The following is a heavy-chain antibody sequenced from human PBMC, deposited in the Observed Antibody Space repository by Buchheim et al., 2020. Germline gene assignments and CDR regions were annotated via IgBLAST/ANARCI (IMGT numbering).Heavy chain of an antibody. CDR1: GDSVSSNSAA. CDR2: TYYRSKWYN. D-gene: IGHD2-2*01. CDR3: ARVHVRPFHSVDYYYGMDV. Sequence: QVQLQQSGPGLVKPSQTLSLTCAISGDSVSSNSAAWDWIRQSPSRGLEWLGRTYYRSKWYNDYAVSVKSRITINPDTSKNQFSLQLNSVTPEDTAMYYCARVHVRPFHSVDYYYGMDVWGQGTT. J-gene: IGHJ6*02. V-gene: IGHV6-1*01.